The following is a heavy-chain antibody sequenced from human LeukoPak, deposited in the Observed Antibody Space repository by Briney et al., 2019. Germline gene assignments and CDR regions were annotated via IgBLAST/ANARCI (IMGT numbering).Heavy chain of an antibody. Sequence: TSETLSLTCAVYGGSFSGYSWTWIRQPPGKGLEWIGEINHSGSTNYNPSLKSRVTISVDTSKNRFSLKLSSVTAADTAVYYCARHPHGSGVDAFDIWGQGTMVTVSS. J-gene: IGHJ3*02. CDR1: GGSFSGYS. CDR3: ARHPHGSGVDAFDI. V-gene: IGHV4-34*01. D-gene: IGHD3-10*01. CDR2: INHSGST.